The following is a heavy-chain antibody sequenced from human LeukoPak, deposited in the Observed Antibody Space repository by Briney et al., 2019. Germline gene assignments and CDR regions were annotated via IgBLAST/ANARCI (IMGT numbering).Heavy chain of an antibody. V-gene: IGHV4-39*01. D-gene: IGHD4-17*01. CDR1: GGSISSSSYY. CDR2: IYYSGST. CDR3: ARQGGPSVTELDY. J-gene: IGHJ4*02. Sequence: SETLSLTCTVSGGSISSSSYYWGWIRQPPGKGLEWIGSIYYSGSTYYNPSLKSRVTISVDTSKNQFSLKVSSVTAADPAVYYYARQGGPSVTELDYWGQGTLVTVSS.